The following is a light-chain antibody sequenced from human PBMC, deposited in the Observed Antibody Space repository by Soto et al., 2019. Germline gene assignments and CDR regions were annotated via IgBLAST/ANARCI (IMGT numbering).Light chain of an antibody. CDR1: GSNVGAYNY. CDR2: DVS. CDR3: CSYAGTYIHYV. J-gene: IGLJ1*01. Sequence: QSALTQPRSVSGSPGQSVTISCTGTGSNVGAYNYVSWYQQHPGKAPKLMIYDVSNRPSGVPDRFSGSKSANTASLTISGLQPEDEADYYCCSYAGTYIHYVFGSGTKLIVL. V-gene: IGLV2-11*01.